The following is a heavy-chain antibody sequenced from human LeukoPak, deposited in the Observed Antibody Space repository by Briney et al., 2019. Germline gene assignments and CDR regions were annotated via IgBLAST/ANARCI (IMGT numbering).Heavy chain of an antibody. V-gene: IGHV1-2*02. J-gene: IGHJ6*03. CDR2: INPNSGGT. D-gene: IGHD2-15*01. CDR1: GYTFTGYY. CDR3: ARQVDRYYYYYYMDV. Sequence: ASVKVSCKASGYTFTGYYMHWVRQAPGQGLEWMGWINPNSGGTNYAQKFQGRVTMTRDTSISTAYMELSRLRSDDTAVYYCARQVDRYYYYYYMDVWGKGTTVTISS.